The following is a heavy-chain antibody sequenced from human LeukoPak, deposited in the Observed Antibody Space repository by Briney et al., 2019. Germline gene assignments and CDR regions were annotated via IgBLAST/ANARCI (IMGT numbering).Heavy chain of an antibody. J-gene: IGHJ4*02. CDR1: GLTFSSYA. D-gene: IGHD5-12*01. CDR3: AKGVSAIVATRSGEALDY. V-gene: IGHV3-23*01. Sequence: GGSLRLSCAASGLTFSSYAMSWVRQAPGKGLEWVSAISGSGGSTYYADSVKGRFTISRDNSKNTLYLQMNSLRAEDTAVYYCAKGVSAIVATRSGEALDYWGQGTLVTVSS. CDR2: ISGSGGST.